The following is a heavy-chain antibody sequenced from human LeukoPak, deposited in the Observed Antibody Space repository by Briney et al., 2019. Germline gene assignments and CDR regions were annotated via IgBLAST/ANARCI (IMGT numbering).Heavy chain of an antibody. V-gene: IGHV3-23*01. J-gene: IGHJ3*02. CDR3: AKDRSYDSSGYYPPDAFDI. CDR2: ISGSGGST. D-gene: IGHD3-22*01. Sequence: GGSLRLSCAASGFTFSSYAMSWVRQAPGKGLEWVSAISGSGGSTSYADSVKGRFTISRDNSKNTLYLQMNSLRAEDTAVYYCAKDRSYDSSGYYPPDAFDIWGQGTMVTVSS. CDR1: GFTFSSYA.